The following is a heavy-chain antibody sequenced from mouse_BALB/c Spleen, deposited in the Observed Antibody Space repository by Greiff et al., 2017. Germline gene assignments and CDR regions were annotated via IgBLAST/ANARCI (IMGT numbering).Heavy chain of an antibody. Sequence: QVQLKQSGAELVRPGSSVKISCKASGYAFSSYWMNWVKQRPGQGLEWIGQIYPGDGDTNYNGKFKGKATLTADKSSSTAYMQLSSLTSEDSAVYFCARGDTIAMDYWGQGTSVTVSS. J-gene: IGHJ4*01. V-gene: IGHV1-80*01. CDR2: IYPGDGDT. CDR1: GYAFSSYW. CDR3: ARGDTIAMDY. D-gene: IGHD1-1*02.